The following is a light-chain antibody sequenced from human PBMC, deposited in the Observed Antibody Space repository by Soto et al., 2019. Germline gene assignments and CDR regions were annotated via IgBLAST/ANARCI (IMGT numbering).Light chain of an antibody. CDR3: QHYNSYPWT. Sequence: DIQLTQSPSTLSASVGDRVTITCRARQSISSWLAWYQQKPGKAPKLLIYKASSLESGVPSRFSGSGSGTEFTLTISSLQPDDFATYYCQHYNSYPWTFGQGTKVDMK. CDR1: QSISSW. J-gene: IGKJ1*01. V-gene: IGKV1-5*03. CDR2: KAS.